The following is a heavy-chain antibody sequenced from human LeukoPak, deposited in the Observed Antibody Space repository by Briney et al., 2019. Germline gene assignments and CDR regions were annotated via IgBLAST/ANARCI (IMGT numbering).Heavy chain of an antibody. V-gene: IGHV3-66*01. Sequence: QPGGSLRLSCLVSGFTVSSNYMSWVRQTPGKGLEWVSVIYSGGTTKYADSVKGRFTIYRDTSKNTLYLQMNSLRVEDTAVYYCASKLTTGSWGQGTLVTVSS. CDR2: IYSGGTT. D-gene: IGHD4-17*01. J-gene: IGHJ5*02. CDR3: ASKLTTGS. CDR1: GFTVSSNY.